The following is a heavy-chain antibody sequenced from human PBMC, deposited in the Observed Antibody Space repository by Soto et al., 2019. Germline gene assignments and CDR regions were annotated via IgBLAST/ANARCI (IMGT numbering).Heavy chain of an antibody. Sequence: QVQLVQSGAEVKKPGSSVKVSCKASGGTFSSYTISWVRQALGQGLEWMGRIIPILGIANYAQKFQGRVTITADKSTSTAYMELSSLRSEDTAVYYCARDGRVDTAMVRYWYFDLWGRGTLVTVSS. CDR1: GGTFSSYT. CDR3: ARDGRVDTAMVRYWYFDL. CDR2: IIPILGIA. V-gene: IGHV1-69*08. J-gene: IGHJ2*01. D-gene: IGHD5-18*01.